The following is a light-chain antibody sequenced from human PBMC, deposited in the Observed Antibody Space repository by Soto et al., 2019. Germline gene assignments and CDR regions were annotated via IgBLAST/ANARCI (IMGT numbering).Light chain of an antibody. J-gene: IGKJ1*01. CDR2: AAS. Sequence: DIQMTQSPSTLSASVGHRLTITFPASQSFSRWLAWYKQKPGKAPKTLIYAASTLLSGVPSRFSGSGSGTDFTLTISSLKPEDVETYYCQKYDTAPLTFGQGTKVDIK. CDR3: QKYDTAPLT. CDR1: QSFSRW. V-gene: IGKV1-27*01.